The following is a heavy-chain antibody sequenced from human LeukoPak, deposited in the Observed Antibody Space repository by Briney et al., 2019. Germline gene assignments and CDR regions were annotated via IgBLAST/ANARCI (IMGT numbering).Heavy chain of an antibody. Sequence: GGSLRLSCAASGFTFSSYAMTWVRQAPGKGLEWVSAISAGGGSTYYADSVKGRFTISRDNSKNTLYLQLNSLRAEDTAVYYCAKAGGWTNYFDYWGQGTLVIVSS. CDR3: AKAGGWTNYFDY. CDR1: GFTFSSYA. CDR2: ISAGGGST. D-gene: IGHD6-19*01. J-gene: IGHJ4*02. V-gene: IGHV3-23*01.